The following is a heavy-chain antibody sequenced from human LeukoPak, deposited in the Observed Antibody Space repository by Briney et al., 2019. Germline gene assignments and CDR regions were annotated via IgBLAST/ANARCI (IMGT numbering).Heavy chain of an antibody. D-gene: IGHD3-10*01. CDR1: GASISSYY. Sequence: SETLSLTCTVSGASISSYYWSWIRQPAGKGLEWIGYIYYSGHTNSNPSLKSRVTISVDTSKNQISLKVSSVTAADTAVYYCARSYGSGIYPYYYYYMDVWGKGTTVTVSS. J-gene: IGHJ6*03. CDR2: IYYSGHT. V-gene: IGHV4-59*01. CDR3: ARSYGSGIYPYYYYYMDV.